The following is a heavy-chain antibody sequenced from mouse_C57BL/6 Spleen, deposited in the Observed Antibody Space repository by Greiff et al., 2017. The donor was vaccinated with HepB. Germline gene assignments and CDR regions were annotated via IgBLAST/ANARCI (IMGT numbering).Heavy chain of an antibody. V-gene: IGHV1-7*01. CDR1: GYTFTSYW. D-gene: IGHD2-3*01. CDR2: INPSSGYT. J-gene: IGHJ2*01. Sequence: QVQLKESGAELAKPGASVKLSCKASGYTFTSYWMHWVKQRPGQGLEWIGYINPSSGYTKYNQKFKYKATLTADKSSSTAYMQLSSLTYEDSAVYYCARSSDGYYLFDYWGQGTTLTVSS. CDR3: ARSSDGYYLFDY.